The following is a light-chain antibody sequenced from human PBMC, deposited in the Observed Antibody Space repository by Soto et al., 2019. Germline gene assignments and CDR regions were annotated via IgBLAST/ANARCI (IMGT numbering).Light chain of an antibody. V-gene: IGLV1-40*01. J-gene: IGLJ2*01. CDR3: QSYDGTLTGVI. Sequence: QSVLTQPPSVSGAPGQRVTISCTGTTSNIGAGYDVHWYQQPPGTAPKLVIYNNNNRPSGVPDRFSGSKSGTSGSLAITGLLAEDEADYYCQSYDGTLTGVIFGGGTKVTVL. CDR1: TSNIGAGYD. CDR2: NNN.